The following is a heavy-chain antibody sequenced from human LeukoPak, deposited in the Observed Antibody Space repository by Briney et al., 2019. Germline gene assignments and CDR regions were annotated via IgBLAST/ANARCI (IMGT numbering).Heavy chain of an antibody. Sequence: ETGGSLRLSCAASGFTFSSYGMHWVRQAPGKGLEWVAVIWYDGSNKYYADSVKGRFTISRDNSKNTLYLQMNSLRAEDTAVYYCARDSSGYSSGSRYWGQGTLVTVSS. CDR1: GFTFSSYG. D-gene: IGHD6-19*01. J-gene: IGHJ4*02. V-gene: IGHV3-33*01. CDR3: ARDSSGYSSGSRY. CDR2: IWYDGSNK.